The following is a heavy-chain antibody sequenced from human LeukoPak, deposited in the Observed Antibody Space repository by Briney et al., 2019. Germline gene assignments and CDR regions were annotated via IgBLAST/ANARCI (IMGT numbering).Heavy chain of an antibody. Sequence: GGSLRLSCGASGFTVSNNYMSWGRQAPGKGLEWISVIYSGGSTYYADSVKGRFTISRDNSKNTLYLQMNSLRAEDTAVYYCACTYGGLNYFEFWGQGTLVTVSS. CDR2: IYSGGST. D-gene: IGHD4-23*01. V-gene: IGHV3-66*01. CDR1: GFTVSNNY. CDR3: ACTYGGLNYFEF. J-gene: IGHJ4*02.